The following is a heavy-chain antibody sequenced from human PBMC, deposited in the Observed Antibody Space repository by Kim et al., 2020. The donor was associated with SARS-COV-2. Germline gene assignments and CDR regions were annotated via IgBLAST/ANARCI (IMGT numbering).Heavy chain of an antibody. V-gene: IGHV3-21*04. CDR2: ISSSGRDT. CDR1: GFTFSSYS. D-gene: IGHD3-3*01. J-gene: IGHJ6*02. Sequence: GGSLRLSCAASGFTFSSYSMNWVRQAPGKGLEWVSSISSSGRDTFYADSVKGRFTISRDNAKNSLYLQMNSLRAEDTAVYYCARMGGIGICGLGIDYGVDVWGQGTTVTVSS. CDR3: ARMGGIGICGLGIDYGVDV.